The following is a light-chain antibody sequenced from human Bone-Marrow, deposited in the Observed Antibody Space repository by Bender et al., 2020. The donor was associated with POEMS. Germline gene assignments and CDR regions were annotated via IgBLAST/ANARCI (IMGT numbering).Light chain of an antibody. CDR1: SSDVGAYNL. CDR2: EVS. V-gene: IGLV2-14*02. Sequence: QSALTQPPSASGSPGQSVTISCTGTSSDVGAYNLVSWYQQHPGKAPKLMIYEVSKRPSGVSHRFSGSKSGNTASLTISGLQAEDDADYYCSSFASSSTLVFGGGTKLTVL. J-gene: IGLJ2*01. CDR3: SSFASSSTLV.